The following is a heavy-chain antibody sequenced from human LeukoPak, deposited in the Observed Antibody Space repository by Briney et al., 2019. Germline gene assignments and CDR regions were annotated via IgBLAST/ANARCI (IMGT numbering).Heavy chain of an antibody. J-gene: IGHJ3*02. D-gene: IGHD1-26*01. CDR3: ARDHGRRGGEAFVI. CDR2: INPNSGVT. CDR1: GYTFTGYY. Sequence: ASVKVSCKASGYTFTGYYRHWVRQAPGQGLEWMGWINPNSGVTNYAQKFQGRVTMTRDTSISTAYMELSRLRSDDTAVYYCARDHGRRGGEAFVIWGQGTMVTVSS. V-gene: IGHV1-2*02.